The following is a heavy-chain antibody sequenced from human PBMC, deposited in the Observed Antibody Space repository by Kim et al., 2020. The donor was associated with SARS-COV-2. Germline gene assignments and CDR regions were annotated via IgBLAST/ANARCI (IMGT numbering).Heavy chain of an antibody. CDR3: ATAVSQTYYYGXXX. J-gene: IGHJ6*02. CDR1: GFTFSNYA. V-gene: IGHV3-23*01. D-gene: IGHD2-8*01. Sequence: GGSLRLSCAASGFTFSNYAMNWVRQAPGKGLEWVSAITADPGSTYYVDSVKGRFTISRDNSKNTLSLQMSSLRAEDTVVYYCATAVSQTYYYGXXXWGQGTTXTVSS. CDR2: ITADPGST.